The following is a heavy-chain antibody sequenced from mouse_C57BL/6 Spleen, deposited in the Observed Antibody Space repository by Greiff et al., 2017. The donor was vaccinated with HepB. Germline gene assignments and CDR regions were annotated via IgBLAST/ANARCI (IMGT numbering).Heavy chain of an antibody. Sequence: EVKLLESGPELVKPGDSVKISCKASGYSFTGYFMNWVMQSHGKSLEWIGRINPYNGDTFYNQKFKGKATLTVDKSSSTAHMELRSLTSEDSAVYYCAGGYSEDYFDYWGQGTTLTVSS. CDR2: INPYNGDT. D-gene: IGHD1-1*02. V-gene: IGHV1-20*01. CDR1: GYSFTGYF. J-gene: IGHJ2*01. CDR3: AGGYSEDYFDY.